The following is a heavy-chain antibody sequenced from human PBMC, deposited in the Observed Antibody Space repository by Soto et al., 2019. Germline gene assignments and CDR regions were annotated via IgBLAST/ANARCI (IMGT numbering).Heavy chain of an antibody. CDR3: AKDGGKTGTTAPYYYYGMDV. J-gene: IGHJ6*02. D-gene: IGHD1-7*01. CDR2: ISGSGGST. V-gene: IGHV3-23*01. Sequence: GGSLRLSCAASGFTFSSYAMSWVRQAPGKGLEWVSAISGSGGSTYYADSVKGRFTISRDNSKNTLYLQMNSLRAEDTAVYYCAKDGGKTGTTAPYYYYGMDVWGQGTTVTVSS. CDR1: GFTFSSYA.